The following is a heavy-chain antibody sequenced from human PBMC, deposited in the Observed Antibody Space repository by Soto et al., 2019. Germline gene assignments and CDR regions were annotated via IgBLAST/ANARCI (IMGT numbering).Heavy chain of an antibody. CDR2: INPSGGST. J-gene: IGHJ6*02. CDR1: GYTFTSYY. V-gene: IGHV1-46*03. CDR3: AKTYCGGDCYPDYYYGMDV. Sequence: ASVKVSCKASGYTFTSYYMHWVRQAPGQRLEWMGIINPSGGSTSYAQKFQGRVTMTRDTSTSTVYMELSSLRSEDTAVYYCAKTYCGGDCYPDYYYGMDVWGQGTTVTVSS. D-gene: IGHD2-21*02.